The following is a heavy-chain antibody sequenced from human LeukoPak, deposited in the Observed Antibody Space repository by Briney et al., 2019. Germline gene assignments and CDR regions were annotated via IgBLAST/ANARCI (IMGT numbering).Heavy chain of an antibody. D-gene: IGHD2-15*01. V-gene: IGHV3-74*01. CDR1: GFPFSNYW. CDR3: ARDGGTSTPFDH. J-gene: IGHJ4*02. Sequence: PGGSLRLSCAASGFPFSNYWIHWVRQAPGKGLVWVSRITNDESRTNYADSVNGRFTISRDNAKSTVYLQITGLTAEDTAVYYCARDGGTSTPFDHWGQGTVVIVSS. CDR2: ITNDESRT.